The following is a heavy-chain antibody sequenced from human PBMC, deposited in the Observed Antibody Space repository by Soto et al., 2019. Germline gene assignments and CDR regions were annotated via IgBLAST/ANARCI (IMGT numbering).Heavy chain of an antibody. CDR1: GFKFGDYA. V-gene: IGHV3-9*01. D-gene: IGHD2-15*01. J-gene: IGHJ6*02. Sequence: EVQLVESGGGLVQPGRSLRLSCEASGFKFGDYAMHWVRQAPGKGLEWVSGVSWNSEIVGYADSVKGRFTISRDNAKNSLYLEMNSLRTEDTALYYCAKDRGPCSGNKCSSLYYYYGMVVWGQGTTVTVSS. CDR2: VSWNSEIV. CDR3: AKDRGPCSGNKCSSLYYYYGMVV.